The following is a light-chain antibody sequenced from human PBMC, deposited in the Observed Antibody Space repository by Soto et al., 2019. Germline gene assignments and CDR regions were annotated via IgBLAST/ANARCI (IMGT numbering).Light chain of an antibody. J-gene: IGKJ4*01. CDR2: GAS. V-gene: IGKV3-20*01. CDR3: QHYRTS. Sequence: EIVLTQSPGTLSLSPGERVTLSCRASQRVSSSYLAWYQQKPGQAPRLLIYGASSRATGIPDRFSGSGSWTAFTLTLTRLEPEDFAVYYCQHYRTSLGGGTNVEIK. CDR1: QRVSSSY.